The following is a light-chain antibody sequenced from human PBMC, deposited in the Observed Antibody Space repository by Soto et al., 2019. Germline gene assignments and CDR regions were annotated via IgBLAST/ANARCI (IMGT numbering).Light chain of an antibody. V-gene: IGKV1-5*01. CDR3: KQYNSYFT. J-gene: IGKJ3*01. CDR2: DAS. CDR1: HTVGTW. Sequence: DIQMTQSPSTLSASVGDRVTITCRASHTVGTWLAWYQQKPGKAPKLLIHDASSLESGVPPRFSGSGSGTEFTLTISSLQPDDFATYYCKQYNSYFTFGPGTKVDIK.